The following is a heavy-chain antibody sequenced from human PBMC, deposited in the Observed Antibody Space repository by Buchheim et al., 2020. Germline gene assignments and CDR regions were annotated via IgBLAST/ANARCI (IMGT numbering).Heavy chain of an antibody. J-gene: IGHJ4*02. CDR3: AKEHWGPEY. CDR1: GFTFHDNW. CDR2: IKSDGSVE. Sequence: EVQLVESGGGLVGPGGSLTLSCATSGFTFHDNWMSWVRQAPGKGLEWVANIKSDGSVENYVDSVKGRFTISRDNTKNLVYLQMNSLRAEDTAVYYCAKEHWGPEYWGQGIL. V-gene: IGHV3-7*01. D-gene: IGHD7-27*01.